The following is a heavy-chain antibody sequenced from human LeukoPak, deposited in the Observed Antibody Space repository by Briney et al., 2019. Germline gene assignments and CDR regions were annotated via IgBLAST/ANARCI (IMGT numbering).Heavy chain of an antibody. CDR1: GFTFSSYG. V-gene: IGHV3-30*02. D-gene: IGHD2-2*01. CDR3: AKDRVRYCSSTSCFFFDY. J-gene: IGHJ4*02. Sequence: GGSLRLSCAASGFTFSSYGMHWVRQAPGKGLEWVAFIRYDGSNKYYADSVKGRFTISRDNSKNTLYLQMNSLRAEDTAVYYCAKDRVRYCSSTSCFFFDYWGREPWSPSPQ. CDR2: IRYDGSNK.